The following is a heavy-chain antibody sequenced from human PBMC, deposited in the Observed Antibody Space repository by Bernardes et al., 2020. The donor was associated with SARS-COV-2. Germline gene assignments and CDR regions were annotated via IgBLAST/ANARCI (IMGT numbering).Heavy chain of an antibody. CDR1: GYSISSGYY. V-gene: IGHV4-38-2*01. D-gene: IGHD3-3*01. CDR3: ARMGLRITIFGVVSSDGMDV. Sequence: SETLSLTCAVSGYSISSGYYWGWIRQPPGKGLEWIGSIYHSGSTYYNPSLKSRVTISVDRSKNQCSLKLSSVTAADTAVYYCARMGLRITIFGVVSSDGMDVWGQGTTVTVSS. CDR2: IYHSGST. J-gene: IGHJ6*02.